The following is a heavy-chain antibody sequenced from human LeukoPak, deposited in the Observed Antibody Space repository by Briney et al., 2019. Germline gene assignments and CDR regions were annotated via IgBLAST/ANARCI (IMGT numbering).Heavy chain of an antibody. CDR2: LTRAAVYF. J-gene: IGHJ4*02. Sequence: GASLSFCYAASGFTLNTFNMNLVRQYLVKWRENLSSLTRAAVYFYYADSVKGRFTTSRDNAKNSLSLQLKSLRVEDTAVYYCARGHYDVLAASYKWTPDYWGQGTLVTVSS. D-gene: IGHD3-9*01. V-gene: IGHV3-21*01. CDR3: ARGHYDVLAASYKWTPDY. CDR1: GFTLNTFN.